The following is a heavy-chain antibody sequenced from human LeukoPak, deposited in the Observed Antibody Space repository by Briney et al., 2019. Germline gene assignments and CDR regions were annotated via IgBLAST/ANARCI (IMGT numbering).Heavy chain of an antibody. CDR3: ARRETTDFWSGYAYYYYMDV. J-gene: IGHJ6*03. D-gene: IGHD3-3*01. V-gene: IGHV4-38-2*01. CDR2: IYHSGST. Sequence: PSETLSLTCAASGYSISSGYYWGWIRQPPGKGLEWIGSIYHSGSTYYNPSLKSRVTISVDTSKNQFSLKLSSVTAADTAVYYCARRETTDFWSGYAYYYYMDVWGKGTTVTVSS. CDR1: GYSISSGYY.